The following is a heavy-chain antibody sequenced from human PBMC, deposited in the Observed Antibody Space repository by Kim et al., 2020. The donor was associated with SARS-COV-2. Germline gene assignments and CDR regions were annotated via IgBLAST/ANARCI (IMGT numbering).Heavy chain of an antibody. J-gene: IGHJ4*02. Sequence: GGSLRLSCAASGFTFSSYWMSWVRQAPGKGLEWVANIKQDGSEKYYVDSVKGRFTISRDNAKNSLYLQMNSLRAEDTAVYYCARERLVVGAKTARYYFDYWGQGTLVTVSS. V-gene: IGHV3-7*01. D-gene: IGHD1-26*01. CDR1: GFTFSSYW. CDR2: IKQDGSEK. CDR3: ARERLVVGAKTARYYFDY.